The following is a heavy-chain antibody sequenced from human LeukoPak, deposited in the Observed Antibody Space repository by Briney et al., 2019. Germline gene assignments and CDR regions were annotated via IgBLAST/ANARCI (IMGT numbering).Heavy chain of an antibody. CDR3: ARGPTSYYDTTGYSSYFDY. J-gene: IGHJ4*02. D-gene: IGHD3-22*01. CDR1: GFTFSRFA. CDR2: ISYDGNNK. V-gene: IGHV3-30-3*01. Sequence: GGSLRLSCAASGFTFSRFAMIWVRQAPGKGLEWVAVISYDGNNKYYADSVKGRFTISRDNSKNTLYVQMNSPRAEDTAVYYCARGPTSYYDTTGYSSYFDYWGQGTLVTVSS.